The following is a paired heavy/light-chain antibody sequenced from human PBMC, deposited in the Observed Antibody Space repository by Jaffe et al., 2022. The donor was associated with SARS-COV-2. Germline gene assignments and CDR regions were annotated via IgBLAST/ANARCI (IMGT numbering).Heavy chain of an antibody. CDR1: GFTFSSYG. CDR2: IWYDGSNK. CDR3: ARDVEARGYSYDYYYYGMDV. D-gene: IGHD5-18*01. Sequence: QVQLVESGGGVVQPGRSLRLSCVASGFTFSSYGMHWVRQAPGKGLEWVAVIWYDGSNKYYVDSVKGRFTISRDNSKNTVYLQMNSLRAEDTAVYYCARDVEARGYSYDYYYYGMDVWGQGTTVTVSS. J-gene: IGHJ6*02. V-gene: IGHV3-33*01.
Light chain of an antibody. CDR3: QHQET. J-gene: IGKJ1*01. Sequence: DIQMTQSPSTLSASVGDRVTITCRASQSISTWLAWYQQKPGKAPKLLIYKASSLESGVPSRFSGSGSGTEFTLTINNLQPDDFATYYCQHQETFGQGTKVEIK. CDR1: QSISTW. CDR2: KAS. V-gene: IGKV1-5*03.